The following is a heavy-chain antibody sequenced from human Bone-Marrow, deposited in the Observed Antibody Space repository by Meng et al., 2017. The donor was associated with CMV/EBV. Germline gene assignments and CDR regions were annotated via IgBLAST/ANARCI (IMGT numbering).Heavy chain of an antibody. V-gene: IGHV3-30*02. CDR3: AKDMSSGWYNYYYYGMDV. CDR1: GFTFSSYA. Sequence: GGSLRLSCAASGFTFSSYAMHWVRQAPGKGLEWVAFIRYDGSNKYYADSVKGRFTISRDNSKNTLYLQMNSLRAEDTAVYYCAKDMSSGWYNYYYYGMDVWGQGTTVTV. CDR2: IRYDGSNK. D-gene: IGHD6-19*01. J-gene: IGHJ6*02.